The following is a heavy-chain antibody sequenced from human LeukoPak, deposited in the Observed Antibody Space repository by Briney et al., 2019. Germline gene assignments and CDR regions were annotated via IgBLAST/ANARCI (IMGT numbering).Heavy chain of an antibody. CDR3: ARGLLWFGRDYYGMDV. Sequence: SETLSLTCAVYGGSFSGYYWSWIRQPPGKGLEWIREINHSGSTNYNPPLKSRVTISVDTSKNQFSLKLSSVTAADTAVYYCARGLLWFGRDYYGMDVWGKGTTVTVSS. J-gene: IGHJ6*04. V-gene: IGHV4-34*01. CDR2: INHSGST. D-gene: IGHD3-10*01. CDR1: GGSFSGYY.